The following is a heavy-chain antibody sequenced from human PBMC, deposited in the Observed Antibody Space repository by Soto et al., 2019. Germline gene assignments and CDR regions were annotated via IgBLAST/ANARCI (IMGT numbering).Heavy chain of an antibody. CDR3: ARGLVLLWFGEMGNWFDP. CDR1: GGCVCIGGYD. J-gene: IGHJ5*02. D-gene: IGHD3-10*01. CDR2: IYYSGST. Sequence: SGSLALSCAVCGGCVCIGGYDWSWIRQHPGKGLEWIGYIYYSGSTYYNPSLKSRVTISVDTSKNQFSLKLSSVTAADTAVYYCARGLVLLWFGEMGNWFDPWGQGTLVTVSS. V-gene: IGHV4-31*11.